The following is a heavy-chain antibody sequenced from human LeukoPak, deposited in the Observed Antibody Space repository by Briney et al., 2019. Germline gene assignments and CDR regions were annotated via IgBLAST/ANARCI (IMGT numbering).Heavy chain of an antibody. CDR3: ARDAPPYSSGGNDY. D-gene: IGHD6-19*01. J-gene: IGHJ4*02. V-gene: IGHV3-21*01. CDR1: GFNFNAYS. Sequence: PGGSLSLSCAASGFNFNAYSMNWVRQTPGKGLEWVSSISASSRYIYYADSVKGRFTISRDNAKNSLFLQMNSLRPEDTAVYYCARDAPPYSSGGNDYWGQGTLVTVSS. CDR2: ISASSRYI.